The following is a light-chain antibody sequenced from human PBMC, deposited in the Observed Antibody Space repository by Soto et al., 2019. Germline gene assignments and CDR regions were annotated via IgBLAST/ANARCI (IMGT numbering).Light chain of an antibody. CDR3: SSYAGAVV. Sequence: QSALTQPASVSGSPGQSITLSCTRTSSGVENYNLVSWYQHRPGKAHKLIIYEGSQRPSGVSDRFSGSKSGNTASLTISGLRAEDEADYYCSSYAGAVVFGGGTKLTVL. CDR1: SSGVENYNL. J-gene: IGLJ2*01. V-gene: IGLV2-23*01. CDR2: EGS.